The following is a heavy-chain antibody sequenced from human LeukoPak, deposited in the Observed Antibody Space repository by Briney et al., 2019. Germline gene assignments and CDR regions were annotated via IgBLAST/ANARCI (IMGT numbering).Heavy chain of an antibody. J-gene: IGHJ6*02. CDR3: ARLAVVPAEMGYYYYGMDV. CDR1: GGSISSSSYY. V-gene: IGHV4-39*01. D-gene: IGHD2-2*01. CDR2: IYYSGST. Sequence: SETLSLTCTVSGGSISSSSYYWGWIRQPPGKGLEWIGSIYYSGSTYYNPSLKSRVTIYVDTYKNQLSLQLSSVTAADTAVYYCARLAVVPAEMGYYYYGMDVWGQGTTVTVSS.